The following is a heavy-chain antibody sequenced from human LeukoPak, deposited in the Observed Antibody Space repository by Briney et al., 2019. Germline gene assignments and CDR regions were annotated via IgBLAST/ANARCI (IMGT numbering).Heavy chain of an antibody. Sequence: GGSLRLSCAASTFTFSSYNMNWVRQAPGKGLEWVSSISSSGTYIYYRDSVKGRFTISRDNAENSLYLEMNSLRAEDTAVYYCARRSTGYSSNWYYFDYWGQGTLVTVSS. CDR3: ARRSTGYSSNWYYFDY. CDR1: TFTFSSYN. V-gene: IGHV3-21*01. CDR2: ISSSGTYI. D-gene: IGHD6-13*01. J-gene: IGHJ4*02.